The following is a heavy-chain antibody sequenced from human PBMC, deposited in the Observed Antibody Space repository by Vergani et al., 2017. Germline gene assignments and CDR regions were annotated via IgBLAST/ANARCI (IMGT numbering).Heavy chain of an antibody. CDR3: MRHNLYGDSQTGIDF. J-gene: IGHJ4*02. CDR2: IHTGWST. Sequence: QVKLQESGPGLLKPSQTLSLTCTVSGESIRSGSHYWSWIRQPAGKGPEWIGHIHTGWSTDLNPSFKSRVSISVDTSKSQFSLKLNSVTVADTAVYYCMRHNLYGDSQTGIDFWGLGTLVIVSS. CDR1: GESIRSGSHY. V-gene: IGHV4-61*02. D-gene: IGHD4-17*01.